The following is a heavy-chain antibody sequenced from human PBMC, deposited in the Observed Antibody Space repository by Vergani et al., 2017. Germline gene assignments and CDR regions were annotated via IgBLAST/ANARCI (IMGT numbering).Heavy chain of an antibody. CDR2: IRYDGSND. CDR3: AKEGAEVPSYGMDV. Sequence: VQLVESGGGLVQPGGSLRLSCAASGFTFSSYGMHWVRQAPGKGLEWVAFIRYDGSNDYYADSVKGRFTISRDNSKNTLYLQMNSLRAEDTAVYYCAKEGAEVPSYGMDVWGQGTTVTVSS. V-gene: IGHV3-30*02. J-gene: IGHJ6*02. D-gene: IGHD1-1*01. CDR1: GFTFSSYG.